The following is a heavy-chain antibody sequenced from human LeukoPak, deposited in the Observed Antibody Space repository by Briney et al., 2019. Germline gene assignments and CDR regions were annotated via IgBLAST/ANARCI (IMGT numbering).Heavy chain of an antibody. CDR2: INPNSGAT. J-gene: IGHJ4*02. CDR3: ASYYDSSGYHPSRFDY. D-gene: IGHD3-22*01. Sequence: GASVKVSCKASGYTFTGYYMHWVRQAPGQGLEWMGWINPNSGATYYAQNFQGRVTMTRDTSITTAYMELTSLRSDDTAVYYCASYYDSSGYHPSRFDYWGQGTLVTVSS. CDR1: GYTFTGYY. V-gene: IGHV1-2*02.